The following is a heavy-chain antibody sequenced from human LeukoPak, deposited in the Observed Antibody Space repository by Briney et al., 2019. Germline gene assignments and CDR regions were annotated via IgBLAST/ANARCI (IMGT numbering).Heavy chain of an antibody. Sequence: GGSLRLYCAASGFTFSSYSMNWVRQAPGKGLEWVSSISSSSSYIYYADSVKGRFTISRDNAKNSLYLQMNSLRAEDTAVYYCARDGFSSGTEDYWGQGTLVTVSS. CDR3: ARDGFSSGTEDY. J-gene: IGHJ4*02. CDR1: GFTFSSYS. CDR2: ISSSSSYI. V-gene: IGHV3-21*01. D-gene: IGHD6-19*01.